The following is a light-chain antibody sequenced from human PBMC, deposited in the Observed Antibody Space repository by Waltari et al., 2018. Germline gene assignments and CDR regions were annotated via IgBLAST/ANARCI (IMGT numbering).Light chain of an antibody. J-gene: IGKJ3*01. CDR3: QQYFVTPFT. CDR2: WAS. V-gene: IGKV4-1*01. Sequence: DIVMTQSPDSLAVSLGGRATINCKSSQSIMYSSNNQNFLAWYQKKPGHPPKLLIYWASTRQSGVPDRFTGSWSGTDFTLTISSLQAEDVAVYYCQQYFVTPFTFGPGTRVEIK. CDR1: QSIMYSSNNQNF.